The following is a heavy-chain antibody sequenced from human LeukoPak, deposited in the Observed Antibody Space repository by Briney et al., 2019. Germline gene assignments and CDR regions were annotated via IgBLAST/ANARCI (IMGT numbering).Heavy chain of an antibody. CDR3: ASPGNYFYYYNLDV. CDR1: GFTVSKNY. V-gene: IGHV3-66*02. CDR2: IYSGGST. Sequence: GGSLRLSCAASGFTVSKNYMSWVRQAPGKGLEWVSIIYSGGSTDYADSVKGRFTISRDNSKNTLYLQMNSLRTEDTAVYYCASPGNYFYYYNLDVWGKGTTVTVSS. J-gene: IGHJ6*03.